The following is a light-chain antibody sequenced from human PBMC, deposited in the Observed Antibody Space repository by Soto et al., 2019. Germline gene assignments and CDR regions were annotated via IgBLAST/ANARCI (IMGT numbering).Light chain of an antibody. CDR1: QSVRSW. CDR3: QQYDNYPLT. CDR2: DAS. Sequence: IEVTQSPSSLSASVGDRVTITCRASQSVRSWLAWYQQKPGRAPKFLIYDASSLESGVPSRFSGSGSGTEFTLTISNLQPDDFATYYCQQYDNYPLTFGGGTKVDIK. V-gene: IGKV1-5*01. J-gene: IGKJ4*01.